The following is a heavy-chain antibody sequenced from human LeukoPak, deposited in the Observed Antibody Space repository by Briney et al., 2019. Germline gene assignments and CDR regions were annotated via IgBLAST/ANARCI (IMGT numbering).Heavy chain of an antibody. CDR1: AFIFSGHW. J-gene: IGHJ4*02. D-gene: IGHD1-26*01. CDR3: ARGWELLRLDY. CDR2: IKEDGSER. V-gene: IGHV3-7*03. Sequence: PGGSLRLSCEGSAFIFSGHWMNWVRQTPGKGLEWVASIKEDGSERQYVDSVKGRFSISRDNTKGSLFLQLNSLRAEDTAVYYCARGWELLRLDYWGQGTLVTVSS.